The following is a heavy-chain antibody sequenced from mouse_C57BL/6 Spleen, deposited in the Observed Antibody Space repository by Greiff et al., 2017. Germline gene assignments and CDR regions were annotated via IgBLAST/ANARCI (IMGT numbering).Heavy chain of an antibody. CDR1: GYTFTEYT. D-gene: IGHD1-1*01. CDR2: FYPGRGSI. Sequence: QVQLQQSGAELVKPGASVKLSCKASGYTFTEYTIHWVKQRPGQGLEWIGWFYPGRGSIKYNEKFKDKATLTADKSSSTVYMELSRLTSEDSAVYFCARHEPYYYGSSYVGYAMDYWGQGTSVTVSS. CDR3: ARHEPYYYGSSYVGYAMDY. J-gene: IGHJ4*01. V-gene: IGHV1-62-2*01.